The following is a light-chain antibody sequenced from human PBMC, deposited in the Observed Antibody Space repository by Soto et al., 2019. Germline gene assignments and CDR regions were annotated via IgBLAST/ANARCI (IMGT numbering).Light chain of an antibody. V-gene: IGKV3-20*01. CDR3: QQYGSSPS. CDR1: QSVSSSS. J-gene: IGKJ5*01. Sequence: EIVLTQSPGTLSLSPGERATLSCRASQSVSSSSLAWYQQKPGQAPRLRIYGASSRATGIPDRFSGSGSGTDFTLTISRLEPEDFAVYYCQQYGSSPSFGQGTRLEIK. CDR2: GAS.